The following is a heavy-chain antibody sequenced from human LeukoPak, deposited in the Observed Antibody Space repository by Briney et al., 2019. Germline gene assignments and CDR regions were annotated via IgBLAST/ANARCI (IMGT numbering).Heavy chain of an antibody. Sequence: GGSLRLSCAASGFTFSSYAMSWVRQAPGKGLEWVSGISGGGGSTYYADSVKGRFTISRDNSKNTLYLQMNSLRVEDTAVYYCAKVGPVLRYFDWLFAGDYWGQGTLLTVSS. V-gene: IGHV3-23*01. D-gene: IGHD3-9*01. CDR1: GFTFSSYA. CDR2: ISGGGGST. CDR3: AKVGPVLRYFDWLFAGDY. J-gene: IGHJ4*02.